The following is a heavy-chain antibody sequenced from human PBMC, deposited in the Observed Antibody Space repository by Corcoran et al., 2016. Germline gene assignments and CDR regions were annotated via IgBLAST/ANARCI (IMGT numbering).Heavy chain of an antibody. Sequence: EVQLVESGGGLVKPGGSLRLSCAASGFTFSNAWMNWVRQAPGKGLEWVGRIKSKTDGGTTDYAAPVKGRFTISRDDSKNTLYLQMNSLKTEDTAVYYCTGGQGYCSGGSCYPPPGGVDYWGQGTLVTVSS. J-gene: IGHJ4*02. CDR1: GFTFSNAW. CDR3: TGGQGYCSGGSCYPPPGGVDY. CDR2: IKSKTDGGTT. D-gene: IGHD2-15*01. V-gene: IGHV3-15*07.